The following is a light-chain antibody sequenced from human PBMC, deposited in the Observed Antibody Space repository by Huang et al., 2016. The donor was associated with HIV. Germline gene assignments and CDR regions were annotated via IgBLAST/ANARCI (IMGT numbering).Light chain of an antibody. CDR3: QQYYSLPQT. CDR2: WAS. Sequence: DIIMSQSPESLTVSLGERATLNCRSSQSVYASSTSKDYMAWFQQKPGQPPKLLLFWASSREVGVPDRFRGSGSGTHFTLTIANLQPEDAAIYYCQQYYSLPQTFGQGTRV. V-gene: IGKV4-1*01. CDR1: QSVYASSTSKDY. J-gene: IGKJ1*01.